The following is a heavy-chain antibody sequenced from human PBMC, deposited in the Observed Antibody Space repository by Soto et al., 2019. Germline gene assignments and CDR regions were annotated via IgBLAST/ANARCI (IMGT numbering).Heavy chain of an antibody. D-gene: IGHD3-10*01. V-gene: IGHV4-34*01. CDR1: GGTFSGYF. CDR3: ARDFRYFPY. CDR2: IEHNGNN. J-gene: IGHJ4*02. Sequence: ETLSLTCAVYGGTFSGYFWAWVRQPPGKGLEWIGEIEHNGNNNINPSLKSRVTMSVDTSKNQISLTLTSVTAADTAMYYCARDFRYFPYWGQGTLVTVSS.